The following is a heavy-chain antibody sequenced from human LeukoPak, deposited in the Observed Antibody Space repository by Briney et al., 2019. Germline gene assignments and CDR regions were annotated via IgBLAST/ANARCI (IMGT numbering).Heavy chain of an antibody. CDR3: ARETPYGSLTFDY. CDR2: MQPDGGEK. J-gene: IGHJ4*02. CDR1: GFTFRSYW. D-gene: IGHD3-10*01. V-gene: IGHV3-7*03. Sequence: PGGSLRFSCAASGFTFRSYWMSWVRQAPGKGLECVANMQPDGGEKYYVDSVKGRFTVSRDNAKSSLYLQMNSLRAEDTAVYYCARETPYGSLTFDYWGLGTRVTVSS.